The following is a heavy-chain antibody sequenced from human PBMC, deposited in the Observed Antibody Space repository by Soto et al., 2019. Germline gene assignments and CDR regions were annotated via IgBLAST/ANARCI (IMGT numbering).Heavy chain of an antibody. CDR1: GFTFRTYN. Sequence: EVRLEESGGALVQPGGSLRLSCAASGFTFRTYNMNWVRQAPGKGLEWVSYIGRSGTPVYYADSVKGRFTISRDNAKNSLFLQMHSLRDEDTALYFCARDPSPDSSGWYYFDYWGQGTLVTVSS. V-gene: IGHV3-48*02. CDR3: ARDPSPDSSGWYYFDY. CDR2: IGRSGTPV. D-gene: IGHD6-19*01. J-gene: IGHJ4*02.